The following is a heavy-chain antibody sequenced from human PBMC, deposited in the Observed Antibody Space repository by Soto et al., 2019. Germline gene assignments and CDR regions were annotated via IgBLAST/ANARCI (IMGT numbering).Heavy chain of an antibody. CDR3: ARGGGWYASP. CDR2: IYYSGSS. CDR1: GDSFSSGDYY. J-gene: IGHJ4*02. D-gene: IGHD2-15*01. Sequence: KPSETLSLTCTVSGDSFSSGDYYWTWIRQPPGKGLEWIGYIYYSGSSYYNPSLKSRVTISVDTSKNHFSLRLSSVTAADTAVYYCARGGGWYASPWGQGTLVTVSS. V-gene: IGHV4-30-4*08.